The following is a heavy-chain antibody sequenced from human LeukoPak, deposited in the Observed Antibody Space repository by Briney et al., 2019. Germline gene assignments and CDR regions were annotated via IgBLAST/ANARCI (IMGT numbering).Heavy chain of an antibody. J-gene: IGHJ4*02. CDR2: INHSGST. D-gene: IGHD3-10*01. CDR3: ARGFQIQEFWVQGVMFDY. V-gene: IGHV4-34*01. Sequence: SETLSLTCAVYGGSFSGYYWSWIRQPPGKGLEWIGEINHSGSTNYNPSLKSRVTISVDTSKNQFSLKLSSVTAADTAVYYCARGFQIQEFWVQGVMFDYWGQGTLVTVSS. CDR1: GGSFSGYY.